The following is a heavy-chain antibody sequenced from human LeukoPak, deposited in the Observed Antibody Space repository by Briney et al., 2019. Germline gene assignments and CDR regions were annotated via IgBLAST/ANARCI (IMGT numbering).Heavy chain of an antibody. Sequence: SETLSLTCTVSGGSISSYYWSWIRQPAGKGLEWIGRIYTSGSTNYNPSLKSRVTMSVDTSKNQFSLKPSSVTAADTAVYYCARDSEQQLNRGYYYYGMDVWGQGTTVTVSS. D-gene: IGHD6-13*01. CDR1: GGSISSYY. J-gene: IGHJ6*02. CDR2: IYTSGST. CDR3: ARDSEQQLNRGYYYYGMDV. V-gene: IGHV4-4*07.